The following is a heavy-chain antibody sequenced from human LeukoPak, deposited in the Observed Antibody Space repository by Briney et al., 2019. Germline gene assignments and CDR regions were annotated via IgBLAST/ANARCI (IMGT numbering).Heavy chain of an antibody. D-gene: IGHD6-19*01. CDR1: GGSISTYY. CDR2: IYYSGST. V-gene: IGHV4-59*01. Sequence: SETLSLTCTVSGGSISTYYWSWIRQPPGKGLEWIGYIYYSGSTNYNPSLKSRVTISVDTSKNQFSLKLSSVTAADTAVYYCVRDSGAGTAPLLPDYWGQGTLVTVSS. J-gene: IGHJ4*02. CDR3: VRDSGAGTAPLLPDY.